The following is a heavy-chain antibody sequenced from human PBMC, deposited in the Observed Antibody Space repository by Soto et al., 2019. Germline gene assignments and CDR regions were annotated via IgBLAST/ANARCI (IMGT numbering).Heavy chain of an antibody. CDR1: GFTFSSYA. Sequence: GGSLRLSCAASGFTFSSYAMHWVRQAPGKGLEWVAVISYDGSNKYYADSVKGRFTISRDNSKNTLYLQMNSLRAEDTAVYYCARGGAFSLAVAGSIDFDYWGQGTLVTVSS. CDR3: ARGGAFSLAVAGSIDFDY. CDR2: ISYDGSNK. V-gene: IGHV3-30-3*01. J-gene: IGHJ4*02. D-gene: IGHD6-19*01.